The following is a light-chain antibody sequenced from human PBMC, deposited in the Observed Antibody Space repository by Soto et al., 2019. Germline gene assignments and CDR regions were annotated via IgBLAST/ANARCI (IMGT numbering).Light chain of an antibody. CDR1: QSVSSSY. J-gene: IGKJ3*01. CDR2: GAS. V-gene: IGKV3-20*01. Sequence: ESVLTQSPGTLSMSPGERATVSCRASQSVSSSYSAWYQQKPGQAPRLLIYGASRRATGIPDRFSGSGSGTDLTLTISRLETEDFAVYYCQQYGSSPFTFGPGTKVDIK. CDR3: QQYGSSPFT.